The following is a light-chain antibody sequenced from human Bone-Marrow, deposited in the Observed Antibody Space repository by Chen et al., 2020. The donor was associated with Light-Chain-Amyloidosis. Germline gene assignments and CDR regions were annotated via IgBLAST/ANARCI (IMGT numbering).Light chain of an antibody. CDR2: DDS. Sequence: SYVLNQPSSVSVAPGQTATIACGGNNIGTTSVHWYQQQPGQAPLLVVYDDSDRPSGIPERLSGSNSGNTATLTISRVEAGDEADYYCQVWDRSSDRPVFGGGTKLTVL. CDR3: QVWDRSSDRPV. J-gene: IGLJ3*02. V-gene: IGLV3-21*02. CDR1: NIGTTS.